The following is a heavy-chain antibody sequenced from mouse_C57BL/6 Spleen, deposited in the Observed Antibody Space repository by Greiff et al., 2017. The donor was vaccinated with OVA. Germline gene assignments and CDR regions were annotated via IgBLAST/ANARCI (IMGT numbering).Heavy chain of an antibody. CDR3: ARGGGFPYYFDY. J-gene: IGHJ2*01. CDR1: GYTFTSYW. V-gene: IGHV1-69*01. Sequence: VQLQQPGAELVMPGASVKLSCKASGYTFTSYWMHWVKQRPGQGLEWIGEIDPSDSYTTYNQKFKGKSTLTVDKSSSTAYMQLSSLTSEDSAVYYCARGGGFPYYFDYWGQGTTLTVSS. CDR2: IDPSDSYT.